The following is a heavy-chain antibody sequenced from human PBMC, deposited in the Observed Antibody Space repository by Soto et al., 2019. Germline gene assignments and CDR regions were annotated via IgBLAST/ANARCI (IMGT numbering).Heavy chain of an antibody. CDR3: ARRIEQWLTLSYYGMDV. Sequence: ASVKVSCKASGYTFTSYGISWVRQAPGQGLEWMGWISAYNGNTNYAQKLQGRVTMTTDTSTSTAYMELRSLRSDDTAVYYCARRIEQWLTLSYYGMDVWGQGTTVTVSS. V-gene: IGHV1-18*01. CDR2: ISAYNGNT. D-gene: IGHD6-19*01. CDR1: GYTFTSYG. J-gene: IGHJ6*02.